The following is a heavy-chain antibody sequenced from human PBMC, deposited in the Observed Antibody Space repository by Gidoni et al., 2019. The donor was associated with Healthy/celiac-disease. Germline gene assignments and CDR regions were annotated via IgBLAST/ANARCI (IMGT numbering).Heavy chain of an antibody. CDR3: AREGWGYYDSSGYVPAADAFDI. V-gene: IGHV1-69*04. D-gene: IGHD3-22*01. Sequence: QVQLVQSGAEVKKPGSSVKVSCKASGGTFSSYAIGWVRQAPGQGLEWMGRIIPIFGIANYAQKFQGRVTITADKSTSTAYMELSSLRSEDTAVYYCAREGWGYYDSSGYVPAADAFDIWGQGTMVTVSS. CDR1: GGTFSSYA. J-gene: IGHJ3*02. CDR2: IIPIFGIA.